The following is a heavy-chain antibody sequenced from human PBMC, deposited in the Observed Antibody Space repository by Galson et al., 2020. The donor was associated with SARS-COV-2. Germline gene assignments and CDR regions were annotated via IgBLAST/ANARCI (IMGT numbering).Heavy chain of an antibody. CDR1: GFTFSSYA. Sequence: GESLKISCAASGFTFSSYAMSWVRQAPGKGLEWVSAISVSGGSTYYADSVKGRFTISRDNSKNTLYLQMNSLRAEDTAVYYCAKGGRAMVRGVIILPIDYWGQGTLVTVSS. J-gene: IGHJ4*02. D-gene: IGHD3-10*01. V-gene: IGHV3-23*01. CDR3: AKGGRAMVRGVIILPIDY. CDR2: ISVSGGST.